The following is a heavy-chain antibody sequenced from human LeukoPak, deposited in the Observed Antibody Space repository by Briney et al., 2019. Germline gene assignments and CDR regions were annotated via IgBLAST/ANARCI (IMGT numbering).Heavy chain of an antibody. V-gene: IGHV1-2*06. D-gene: IGHD2-8*02. CDR1: GYTFTGYY. J-gene: IGHJ4*02. CDR3: ALVXAGPQXGPFDY. Sequence: ASVKVSCKASGYTFTGYYMHWVRQAPGQGLEWMGRINPNSGGTNYAQKFQGRVTMTRDTSISTAYMELSRLRSDDTAVYYCALVXAGPQXGPFDYWGQGTLVTVSS. CDR2: INPNSGGT.